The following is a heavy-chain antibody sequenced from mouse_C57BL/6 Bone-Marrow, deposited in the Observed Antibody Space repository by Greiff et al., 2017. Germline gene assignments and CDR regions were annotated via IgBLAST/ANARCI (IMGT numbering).Heavy chain of an antibody. Sequence: QVQLQQPGAELVRPGSSVKLSCKASGYTFTSYWMDWVKQRPGQGLEWIGNIYPSDSETHYNQKFKDKATLTVDKSSSTAYMQLSSLTSEDSAVYYCARWDYDGAWFAYWGKGTLVTVSA. V-gene: IGHV1-61*01. CDR2: IYPSDSET. CDR3: ARWDYDGAWFAY. CDR1: GYTFTSYW. D-gene: IGHD2-4*01. J-gene: IGHJ3*01.